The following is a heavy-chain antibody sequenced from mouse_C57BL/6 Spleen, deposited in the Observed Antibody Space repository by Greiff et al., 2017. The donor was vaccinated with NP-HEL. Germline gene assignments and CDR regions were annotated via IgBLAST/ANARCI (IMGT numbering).Heavy chain of an antibody. CDR2: IYPGDGDT. J-gene: IGHJ1*03. D-gene: IGHD2-4*01. V-gene: IGHV1-82*01. CDR3: ANYDYDVRYFDV. CDR1: GYAFSSSW. Sequence: VQLQQSGPELVKPGASVKISCKASGYAFSSSWMNWVKQRPGKGLEWIGRIYPGDGDTNYNGKFKGKATLTADKSSSTAYMQLSSLTSEDSAVYFCANYDYDVRYFDVWGTGTTVTVSS.